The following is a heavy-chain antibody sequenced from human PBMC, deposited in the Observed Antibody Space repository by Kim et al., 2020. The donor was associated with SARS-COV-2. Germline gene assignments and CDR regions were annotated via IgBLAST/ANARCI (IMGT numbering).Heavy chain of an antibody. J-gene: IGHJ5*02. D-gene: IGHD2-15*01. V-gene: IGHV1-3*01. Sequence: TKYSQRSQGRVTITRDTSASTVYMEMSSLTSEDTAIYYCARGWSATGIDPWGQGTLVTISS. CDR2: T. CDR3: ARGWSATGIDP.